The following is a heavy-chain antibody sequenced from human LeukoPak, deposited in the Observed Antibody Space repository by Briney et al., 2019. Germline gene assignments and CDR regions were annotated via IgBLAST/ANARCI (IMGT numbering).Heavy chain of an antibody. D-gene: IGHD2-15*01. J-gene: IGHJ6*02. CDR2: IYTSGST. CDR3: ARDSEYLGYCSGGSCGPYYYGMDV. CDR1: GGSISSSSYY. V-gene: IGHV4-61*02. Sequence: SETLSLTCTVSGGSISSSSYYWSWIRQPAGKGLEWIGRIYTSGSTNYNPSLKSRVTMSVDTSKNQFSLKLSSVTAADTAVYYCARDSEYLGYCSGGSCGPYYYGMDVWGQGTTVTVSS.